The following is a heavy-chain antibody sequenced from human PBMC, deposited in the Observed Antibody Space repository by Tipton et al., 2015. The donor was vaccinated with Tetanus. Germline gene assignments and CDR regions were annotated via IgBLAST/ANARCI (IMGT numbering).Heavy chain of an antibody. CDR2: IYYSGST. D-gene: IGHD2-2*01. CDR3: ARGKLLARGIVVVPAAIRDAFDI. CDR1: GGSISSGGYY. J-gene: IGHJ3*02. V-gene: IGHV4-31*03. Sequence: TLSLTCTVSGGSISSGGYYWSWIRQHPGKGLEWIGYIYYSGSTYYNPSLKSRVTISVDTSKNQFSLKLSSVTAADTAVYYCARGKLLARGIVVVPAAIRDAFDIWGQGTMVTVSS.